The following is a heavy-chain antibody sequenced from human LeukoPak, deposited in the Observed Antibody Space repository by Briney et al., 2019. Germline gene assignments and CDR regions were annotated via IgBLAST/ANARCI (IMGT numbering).Heavy chain of an antibody. Sequence: SSVKVSCKASGGTFSNYTISWVRQAPGQGLEWMGRIIPIFGIANYAQKFQGRVTITADKSTSTAYMELSSLRSEDTAVYYCARGDSSGYSFFDYWGQGTLVTVSS. V-gene: IGHV1-69*02. CDR3: ARGDSSGYSFFDY. J-gene: IGHJ4*02. D-gene: IGHD3-22*01. CDR1: GGTFSNYT. CDR2: IIPIFGIA.